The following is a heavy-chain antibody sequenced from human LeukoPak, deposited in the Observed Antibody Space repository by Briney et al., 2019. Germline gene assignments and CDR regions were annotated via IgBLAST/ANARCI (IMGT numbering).Heavy chain of an antibody. D-gene: IGHD2-21*01. CDR2: IIPIFGTA. Sequence: GASVKVSCKASGGTFSSYAISWVRQAPGQGFEWMGGIIPIFGTANYAQKFQGRVTITADESTSTAYMELSSLRSEDTAVYYCARPRLGGDYYYGMDVWGQGTTVTVSS. V-gene: IGHV1-69*13. CDR1: GGTFSSYA. J-gene: IGHJ6*02. CDR3: ARPRLGGDYYYGMDV.